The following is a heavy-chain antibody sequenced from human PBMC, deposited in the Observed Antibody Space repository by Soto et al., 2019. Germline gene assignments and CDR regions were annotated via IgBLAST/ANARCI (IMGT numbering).Heavy chain of an antibody. CDR3: ASYVGTGGYGAFDI. Sequence: QVQLVQSGAEVKKPGASVKVSCKASGYTFTTYSIHWVRQAPGQSLEWMGWINAGSGNTKYSQKFQGRVTITKDSSATTFYMDLSSLGSEDTAVYYCASYVGTGGYGAFDIWGQGTVVTVSS. V-gene: IGHV1-3*01. CDR1: GYTFTTYS. CDR2: INAGSGNT. J-gene: IGHJ3*02. D-gene: IGHD3-16*01.